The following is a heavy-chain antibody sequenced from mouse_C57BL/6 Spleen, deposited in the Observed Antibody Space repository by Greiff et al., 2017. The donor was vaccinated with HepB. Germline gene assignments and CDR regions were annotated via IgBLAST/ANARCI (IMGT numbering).Heavy chain of an antibody. J-gene: IGHJ3*01. Sequence: DVHLVESGPGLVKPSQSLSLTCSVTGYSITCGYYWNWIRQFPGNKLEWMGYISYDGSNNYNPSLKNRISITRDTSKNQFFLKLNSVTTEDTATYYCASADYYDYDGFAYWGQGTLVTVSA. CDR2: ISYDGSN. D-gene: IGHD2-4*01. CDR1: GYSITCGYY. V-gene: IGHV3-6*01. CDR3: ASADYYDYDGFAY.